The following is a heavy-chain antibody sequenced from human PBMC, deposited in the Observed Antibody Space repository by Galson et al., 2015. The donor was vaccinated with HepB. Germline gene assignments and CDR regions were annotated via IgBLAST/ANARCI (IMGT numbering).Heavy chain of an antibody. J-gene: IGHJ4*02. D-gene: IGHD3-10*01. V-gene: IGHV3-15*01. CDR3: TKVYTVRPGG. CDR2: IKSKTDSGTT. CDR1: GFTFSNAW. Sequence: SLRLSCAASGFTFSNAWISWVRQAPGKGLEWVGRIKSKTDSGTTDYAAPVKGRFTISRDDSKNTLDLQMNSLKTEVTAVYYRTKVYTVRPGGWGQGTLVTVSS.